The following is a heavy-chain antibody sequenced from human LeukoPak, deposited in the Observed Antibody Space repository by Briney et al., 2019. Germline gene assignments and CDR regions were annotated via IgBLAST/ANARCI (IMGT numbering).Heavy chain of an antibody. CDR3: AKDMEDSSAWYFDY. CDR2: IRYDGSNK. CDR1: GFTFKSYG. J-gene: IGHJ4*02. Sequence: GGSLRLSCAASGFTFKSYGMHWVRQAPGKGLEWVAFIRYDGSNKYYADSVKGRFTISRDNSKNTLYLQMNSLRAEDTAVYYCAKDMEDSSAWYFDYWGQGTLVTVSS. V-gene: IGHV3-30*02. D-gene: IGHD3-22*01.